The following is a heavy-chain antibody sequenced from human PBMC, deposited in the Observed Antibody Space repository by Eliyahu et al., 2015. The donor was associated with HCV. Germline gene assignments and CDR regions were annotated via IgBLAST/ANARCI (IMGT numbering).Heavy chain of an antibody. CDR1: GYTFTXYD. D-gene: IGHD3-3*01. J-gene: IGHJ6*02. Sequence: QVQLVQSGAEVKKPGASVKVSCKASGYTFTXYDINWVRQATGQGLEWMGWMNPNSGNTGYAQKFQGRVTMTRNTSISTAYMELSSLRSEDTAVYYCARERGSGYRYYYYGMDVWGQGTTVTVSS. CDR2: MNPNSGNT. V-gene: IGHV1-8*01. CDR3: ARERGSGYRYYYYGMDV.